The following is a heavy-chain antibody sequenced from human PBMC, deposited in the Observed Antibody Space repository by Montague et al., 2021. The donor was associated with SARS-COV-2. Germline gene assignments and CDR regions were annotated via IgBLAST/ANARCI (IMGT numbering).Heavy chain of an antibody. CDR1: GDSVSRDSAA. V-gene: IGHV6-1*01. CDR2: AYYRSNWYN. CDR3: VRDLRWRYGYGMDV. D-gene: IGHD3-16*01. J-gene: IGHJ6*02. Sequence: CAISGDSVSRDSAAWNWVRQSPSRGLEWLGRAYYRSNWYNDYAVSVKSRITIKSDTSKNQISLQLNSVTPEDTAVYYCVRDLRWRYGYGMDVWGQGTTVTVSS.